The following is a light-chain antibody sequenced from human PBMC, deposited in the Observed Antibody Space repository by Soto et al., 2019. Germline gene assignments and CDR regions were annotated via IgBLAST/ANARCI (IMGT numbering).Light chain of an antibody. CDR2: EVS. CDR3: SSYTTSSTLV. CDR1: SSDVGGYNY. Sequence: QSALTQPASVSGSPGQSITISCTGTSSDVGGYNYVSWYQQHPGKAPKVMIYEVSNRPSGVSNRFSGSKSGNTASLTISGLPAEDEAEYYCSSYTTSSTLVFGEGTKLTVL. V-gene: IGLV2-14*01. J-gene: IGLJ2*01.